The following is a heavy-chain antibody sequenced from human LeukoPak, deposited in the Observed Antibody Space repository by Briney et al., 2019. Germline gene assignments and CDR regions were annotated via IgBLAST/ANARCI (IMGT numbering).Heavy chain of an antibody. Sequence: SVTVSCKASGGTFSINAISWVRQAPGQGLEWMGGIIPIFGTANYAQKFQGRVTITADESTSTAYMELSSLRSEDTAVYYCARGDHYYDSSGSISTFDYWGQGTLVTVSS. D-gene: IGHD3-22*01. V-gene: IGHV1-69*13. CDR1: GGTFSINA. CDR3: ARGDHYYDSSGSISTFDY. CDR2: IIPIFGTA. J-gene: IGHJ4*02.